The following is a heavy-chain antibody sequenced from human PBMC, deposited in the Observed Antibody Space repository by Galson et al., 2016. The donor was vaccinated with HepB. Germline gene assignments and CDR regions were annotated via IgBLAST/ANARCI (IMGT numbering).Heavy chain of an antibody. CDR3: ARANMAAAGVDFDF. CDR2: ISSAGGYL. V-gene: IGHV3-21*01. J-gene: IGHJ4*02. Sequence: SLRLSCAASGFTFSIYTMNWVRQAPGKGLEWVSSISSAGGYLSYADSVEGRFTISRDNAKKSLYLQMNSLRVEDTAVYYCARANMAAAGVDFDFWGQGTLVTVSS. D-gene: IGHD6-13*01. CDR1: GFTFSIYT.